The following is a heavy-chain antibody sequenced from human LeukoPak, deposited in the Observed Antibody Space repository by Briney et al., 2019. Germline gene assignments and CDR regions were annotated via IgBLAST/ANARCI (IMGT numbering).Heavy chain of an antibody. CDR1: GGSISSGDYY. CDR2: IYYSGST. Sequence: PSQTLSLTCTVSGGSISSGDYYWSWIRQPPGKGLEWIGYIYYSGSTYYNPSLKSRVTISVDTSKNQFSLKLSSVTAADTAVYYCARDVTCRGGSCYSRWFDPWGQGTLVTVSS. CDR3: ARDVTCRGGSCYSRWFDP. J-gene: IGHJ5*02. V-gene: IGHV4-30-4*08. D-gene: IGHD2-15*01.